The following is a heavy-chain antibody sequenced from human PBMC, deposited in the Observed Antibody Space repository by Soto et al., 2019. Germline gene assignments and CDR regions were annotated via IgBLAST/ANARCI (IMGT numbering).Heavy chain of an antibody. D-gene: IGHD3-10*01. Sequence: ASVKVSCKASGYTFTSYAMHWVRQAPGQRLEWMGWINAGNGNTKYSQKFQGRVTITRDTSASTAYMELSSLRSEDTAVYYCARVGTMVGGVPYFDYWGQGTLVTVSS. CDR3: ARVGTMVGGVPYFDY. CDR2: INAGNGNT. V-gene: IGHV1-3*01. CDR1: GYTFTSYA. J-gene: IGHJ4*02.